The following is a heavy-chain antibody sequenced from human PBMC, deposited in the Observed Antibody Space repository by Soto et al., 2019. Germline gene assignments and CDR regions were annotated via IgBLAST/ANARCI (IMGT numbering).Heavy chain of an antibody. CDR1: GGSISSSSYY. Sequence: QLQLQESGPGLVKPSETLSLTCTVSGGSISSSSYYWGWIRQPPGKGLEWIGSIYYSGSTYYNPCLQSRVPIAVDTSKNQFSLTLSSVTAADTAVYCCASSYGDYLSYWGQGTLVTVSS. CDR2: IYYSGST. CDR3: ASSYGDYLSY. V-gene: IGHV4-39*01. J-gene: IGHJ4*02. D-gene: IGHD4-17*01.